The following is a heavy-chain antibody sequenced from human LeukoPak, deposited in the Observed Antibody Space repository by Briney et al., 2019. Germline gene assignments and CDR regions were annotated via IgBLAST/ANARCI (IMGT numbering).Heavy chain of an antibody. Sequence: GGSLRLSCAASGFTFSSYAMSWVRQAPGKGLEWVSLISGSGGSTFYADSVKGRFTISRDNSIDTLYLQMNSLRAEGTAVYYCAKDYYYDNSGYYVTFDYWGQGTPVTVSS. CDR2: ISGSGGST. J-gene: IGHJ4*02. CDR1: GFTFSSYA. V-gene: IGHV3-23*01. CDR3: AKDYYYDNSGYYVTFDY. D-gene: IGHD3-22*01.